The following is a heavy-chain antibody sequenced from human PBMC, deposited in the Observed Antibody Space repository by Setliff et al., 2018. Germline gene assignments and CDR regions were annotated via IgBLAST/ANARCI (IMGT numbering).Heavy chain of an antibody. CDR3: ARVPRLEWLLPTFDS. Sequence: SVKVSCKASGGTFSSYAISWVRQAPGQGLEWMGGIIPIFGTANYAQKFQGRVTITADESTSTAYMELRSLTSDDTAVYYCARVPRLEWLLPTFDSWGQGTLVTVSS. J-gene: IGHJ4*02. CDR1: GGTFSSYA. V-gene: IGHV1-69*13. CDR2: IIPIFGTA. D-gene: IGHD3-3*01.